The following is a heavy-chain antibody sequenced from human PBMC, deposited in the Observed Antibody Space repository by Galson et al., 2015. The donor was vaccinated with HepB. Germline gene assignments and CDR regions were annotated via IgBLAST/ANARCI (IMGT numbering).Heavy chain of an antibody. Sequence: SLRLSCAASGFTFSSYGMHWVRQAPGKGLEWVAVISYDGSNKYYADSVKGRFTISRDNSKNTLYLQMNSLRAEDTAVYYCAKDTGRGTKTGSFVDYWGQGTLVTVSS. D-gene: IGHD1-26*01. V-gene: IGHV3-30*18. CDR3: AKDTGRGTKTGSFVDY. CDR1: GFTFSSYG. J-gene: IGHJ4*02. CDR2: ISYDGSNK.